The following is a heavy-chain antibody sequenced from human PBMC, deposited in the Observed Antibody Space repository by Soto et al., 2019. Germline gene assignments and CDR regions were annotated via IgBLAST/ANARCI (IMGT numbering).Heavy chain of an antibody. CDR1: GFAFSRFA. Sequence: EVQLLESGGGLVQPGGSLRLSCSASGFAFSRFAMSWVRQAPGKGLEWVSGLSDSGDRTYHADSVKGRFTISRDNSRNSLYMQLSSLRVEETAVYFCVKEGRGLLWFGEVFGGWYFDLWGRGTLVTVSS. CDR3: VKEGRGLLWFGEVFGGWYFDL. CDR2: LSDSGDRT. J-gene: IGHJ2*01. D-gene: IGHD3-10*01. V-gene: IGHV3-23*01.